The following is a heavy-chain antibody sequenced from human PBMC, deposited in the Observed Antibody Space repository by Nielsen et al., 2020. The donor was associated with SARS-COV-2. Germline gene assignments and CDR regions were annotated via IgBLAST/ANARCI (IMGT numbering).Heavy chain of an antibody. CDR2: ISYDGSNK. J-gene: IGHJ3*02. D-gene: IGHD3-22*01. CDR3: AGVDSSARPPHGAFDI. V-gene: IGHV3-30*04. Sequence: VRQAPGKGLEWVAVISYDGSNKYYADSVKGRFTISRDNSKNTLYLQMNSLRAEDTAVYYCAGVDSSARPPHGAFDIWGQGTMVTVSS.